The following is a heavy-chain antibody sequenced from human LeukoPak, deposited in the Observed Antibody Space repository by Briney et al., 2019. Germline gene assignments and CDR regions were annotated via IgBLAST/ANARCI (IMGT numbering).Heavy chain of an antibody. V-gene: IGHV3-33*01. D-gene: IGHD3-22*01. CDR2: IWYDGSNK. Sequence: GGSLRLSCAPSGFTFSRYGMHWVRQAPGKGLEWVAIIWYDGSNKYYADSVKGRFTISRDNSKNTLSLQVNSLRAEDTAVYYCARDHSSGYSDYWGQGTLVTVSS. CDR3: ARDHSSGYSDY. CDR1: GFTFSRYG. J-gene: IGHJ4*02.